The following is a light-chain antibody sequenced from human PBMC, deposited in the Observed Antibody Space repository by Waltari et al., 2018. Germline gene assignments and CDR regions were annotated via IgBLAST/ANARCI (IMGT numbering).Light chain of an antibody. CDR2: DVS. V-gene: IGLV2-14*01. CDR1: NSDVGTYNY. CDR3: SSYTSSSTLV. J-gene: IGLJ3*02. Sequence: QSALTQPASVSGSPGQWITISCTGSNSDVGTYNYVSWYQQHPGKAPKLMIYDVSKRPSGVCDGFSGSKSGNTASLTISGLQAEDEADYYCSSYTSSSTLVFGGGTKVTVL.